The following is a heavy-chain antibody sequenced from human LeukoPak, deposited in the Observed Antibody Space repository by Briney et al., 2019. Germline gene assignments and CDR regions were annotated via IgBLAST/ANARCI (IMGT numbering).Heavy chain of an antibody. Sequence: GGSLRLSCAASGFPFSTYWMAWVRQAPGRGREWVANIKGDESARHQADSVKGRFTISRDNAKKSVYLQMSSLRGEDTAVYYCARDVGGSLDYWGQGTLVTVSS. CDR3: ARDVGGSLDY. J-gene: IGHJ4*02. CDR2: IKGDESAR. V-gene: IGHV3-7*01. CDR1: GFPFSTYW. D-gene: IGHD1-26*01.